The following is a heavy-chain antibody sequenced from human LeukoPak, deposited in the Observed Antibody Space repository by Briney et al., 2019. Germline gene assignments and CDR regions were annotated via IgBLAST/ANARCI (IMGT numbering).Heavy chain of an antibody. CDR2: ISSSSNI. J-gene: IGHJ3*02. CDR1: GFTFSGYS. D-gene: IGHD2-2*01. V-gene: IGHV3-21*01. CDR3: ARETPRPTSFFDI. Sequence: TPGGSLRLSCAASGFTFSGYSMNWVRQAPGKGLEWVSSISSSSNIYYADSVKGRFTISRDNAKNSLYLQMNSLRAEDTAVYYCARETPRPTSFFDIGGQGTMVTVSS.